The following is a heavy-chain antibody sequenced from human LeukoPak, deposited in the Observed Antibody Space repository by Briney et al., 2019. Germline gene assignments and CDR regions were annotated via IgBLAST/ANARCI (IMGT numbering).Heavy chain of an antibody. D-gene: IGHD3-9*01. CDR1: GGSISSFY. Sequence: PSETLSLTCAVSGGSISSFYWSWIRQPAGKGLEWIGRIYTSGTTNYNPSLKSRVTMSVDTSKNQFSLKLVSVTPADTAVCYCARDLPRTLTTFDIWGQGTMVTVSS. J-gene: IGHJ3*02. CDR2: IYTSGTT. CDR3: ARDLPRTLTTFDI. V-gene: IGHV4-4*07.